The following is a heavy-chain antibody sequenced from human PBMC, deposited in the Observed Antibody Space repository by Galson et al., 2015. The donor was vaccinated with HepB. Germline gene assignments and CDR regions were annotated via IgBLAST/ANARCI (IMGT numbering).Heavy chain of an antibody. CDR2: ISSSSSYT. V-gene: IGHV3-11*06. J-gene: IGHJ5*02. CDR3: ARDTVCSSTSCYWGWFDP. D-gene: IGHD2-2*01. CDR1: GFTSSDYY. Sequence: SLRLSCAASGFTSSDYYMSWIRQAPGKGLEWVSYISSSSSYTNYADSVKGRFTISRDNAKNSLYLQMNSLRAEDTAVYYCARDTVCSSTSCYWGWFDPWGQGTLVTVSS.